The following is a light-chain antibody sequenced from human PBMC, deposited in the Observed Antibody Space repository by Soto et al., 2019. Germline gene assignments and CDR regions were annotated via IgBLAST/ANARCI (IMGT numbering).Light chain of an antibody. J-gene: IGLJ1*01. CDR1: GSNIGAPYD. CDR2: GST. Sequence: QSVLTQPPSLSGAPGQRVTISCTGSGSNIGAPYDVHWYQHLPGTAPKLLIYGSTNRPSGVPGRFSGSKSGTSASLAITGLQSEVEADYYCQSYDSSLSGYVFGAGTKVTVL. CDR3: QSYDSSLSGYV. V-gene: IGLV1-40*01.